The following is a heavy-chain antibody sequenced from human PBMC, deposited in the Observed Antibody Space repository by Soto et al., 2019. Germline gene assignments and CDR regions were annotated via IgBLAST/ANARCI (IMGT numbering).Heavy chain of an antibody. CDR3: ARVNDFWTGYYSTNWFDP. CDR1: GGSISSYY. Sequence: SETLSLTCTVSGGSISSYYWSWIRQPPGTGLEWIGYIYYSGSTNYNPSLKSRVTISVDTSKNQFSLKLSSVTAADTAVYYCARVNDFWTGYYSTNWFDPWGQGTLVTVSS. D-gene: IGHD3-3*01. J-gene: IGHJ5*02. V-gene: IGHV4-59*01. CDR2: IYYSGST.